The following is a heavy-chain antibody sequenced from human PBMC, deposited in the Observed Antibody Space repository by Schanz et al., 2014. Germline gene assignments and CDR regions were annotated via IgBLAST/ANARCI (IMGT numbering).Heavy chain of an antibody. CDR2: INSVGSNT. J-gene: IGHJ5*02. D-gene: IGHD3-10*01. V-gene: IGHV3-74*02. CDR1: GFTLSNYA. CDR3: ARPALWFGDNCFDP. Sequence: EVQLVESGGGLVQPGGSLRLSCAAPGFTLSNYAMHWVRQDPGKGLVWVARINSVGSNTDYADSVTGRFTISRDNAKNTLYLQMNSLRAEDTAVYYCARPALWFGDNCFDPWGQGTLVTVSS.